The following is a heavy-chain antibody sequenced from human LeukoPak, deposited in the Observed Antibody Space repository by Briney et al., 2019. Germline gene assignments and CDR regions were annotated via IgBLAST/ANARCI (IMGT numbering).Heavy chain of an antibody. CDR1: GGSFSGYY. CDR2: ISYSGST. J-gene: IGHJ6*03. D-gene: IGHD6-25*01. V-gene: IGHV4-59*01. CDR3: ARSTYGSAGYSYYFYMDV. Sequence: SETLSLTCAVYGGSFSGYYWSWIRQPPGKGLEWIGYISYSGSTNYNPSLKSRVTISVDTSQNQFSLKLNSVTAADTAVYYCARSTYGSAGYSYYFYMDVWGKGTTVTVSS.